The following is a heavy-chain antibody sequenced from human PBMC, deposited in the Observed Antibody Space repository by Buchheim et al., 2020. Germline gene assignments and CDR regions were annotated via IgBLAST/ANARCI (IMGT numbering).Heavy chain of an antibody. V-gene: IGHV1-2*02. CDR1: GYSFTGNY. J-gene: IGHJ6*02. D-gene: IGHD2-21*02. Sequence: QVHLVQSGAAVKKSGASVRVSCKASGYSFTGNYIHWVRQAPGQGLEWMGWINPDNGDTDHVQEFQGRVTLTRDTATRTAYMELNSLTSDDTAVYYCARELVVASAKTARGMGVWGQGTT. CDR3: ARELVVASAKTARGMGV. CDR2: INPDNGDT.